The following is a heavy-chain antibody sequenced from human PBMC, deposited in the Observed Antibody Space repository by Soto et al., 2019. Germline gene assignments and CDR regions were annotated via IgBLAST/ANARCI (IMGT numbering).Heavy chain of an antibody. V-gene: IGHV1-69*13. D-gene: IGHD3-22*01. Sequence: SVKVSCKASGGTFSSYAISWVRQAPGQGLEWMGGIIPIFGTANYAQKFQGRVTITADESTSTAYMELSSLRSEDTAVYYCARYYYDSSGYYYADYWGQGTLVTVSS. CDR2: IIPIFGTA. J-gene: IGHJ4*02. CDR1: GGTFSSYA. CDR3: ARYYYDSSGYYYADY.